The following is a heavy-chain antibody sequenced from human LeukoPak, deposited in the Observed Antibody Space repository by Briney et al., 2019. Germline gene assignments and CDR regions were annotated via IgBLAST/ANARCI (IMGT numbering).Heavy chain of an antibody. J-gene: IGHJ4*02. CDR2: IPYDGSNK. Sequence: PGGSLRLSCAASGFTFSSYGMYWVRQAPGKGLEWVAFIPYDGSNKYYADSVKGRFTISRDNSKNTLYLQMNSLRAEDTAVYYCAKDLGGIYCSGGSCYSALDYWGQGTLVTVSS. CDR1: GFTFSSYG. V-gene: IGHV3-30*02. D-gene: IGHD2-15*01. CDR3: AKDLGGIYCSGGSCYSALDY.